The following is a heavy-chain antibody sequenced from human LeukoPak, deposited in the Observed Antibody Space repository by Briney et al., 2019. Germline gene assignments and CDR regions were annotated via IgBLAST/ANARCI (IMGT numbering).Heavy chain of an antibody. CDR3: AKGGENYYGSGSYYGNYFDY. J-gene: IGHJ4*02. V-gene: IGHV3-30*18. D-gene: IGHD3-10*01. Sequence: GGSLRLSCAASGFTFSSYGMHWVRQAPGKGPEWVAVISYDGSNKYYADSVKGRFTISRDNSKNTLYLQMNSLRAEDTAVYYCAKGGENYYGSGSYYGNYFDYWGQGTLVTVSS. CDR1: GFTFSSYG. CDR2: ISYDGSNK.